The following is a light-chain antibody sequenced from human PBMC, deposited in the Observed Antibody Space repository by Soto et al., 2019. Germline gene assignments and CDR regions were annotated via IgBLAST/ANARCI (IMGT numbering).Light chain of an antibody. V-gene: IGKV1-5*03. Sequence: DVQMTQSPSTLSASVGDRVTITCRASERIGSWLAWYQLKPGTVPKLLIYKASTLTKGVTSTFSGSGSGTEFNLTINRLQPDDLAAYYCQQYSSSPRTFGQGTKVDIK. J-gene: IGKJ1*01. CDR2: KAS. CDR1: ERIGSW. CDR3: QQYSSSPRT.